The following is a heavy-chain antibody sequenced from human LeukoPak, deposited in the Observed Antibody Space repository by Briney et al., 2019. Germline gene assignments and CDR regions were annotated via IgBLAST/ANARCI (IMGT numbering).Heavy chain of an antibody. V-gene: IGHV4-39*07. Sequence: PSETLSLTCTVSGGSISTTSYYWGWIRQPPGKGLEWIGNTFYNGSTYYNPSLKSRVTISVDGSKNQMSLTLSSVAAEDTAVYYCARGLGFLIGSIWYPDAFDIWGRGTMVTVSS. CDR3: ARGLGFLIGSIWYPDAFDI. D-gene: IGHD6-13*01. CDR2: TFYNGST. CDR1: GGSISTTSYY. J-gene: IGHJ3*02.